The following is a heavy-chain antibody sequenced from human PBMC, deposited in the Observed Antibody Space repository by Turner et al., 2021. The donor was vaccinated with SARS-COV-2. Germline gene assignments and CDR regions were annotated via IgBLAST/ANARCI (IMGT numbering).Heavy chain of an antibody. D-gene: IGHD1-1*01. CDR1: GSTFSADH. J-gene: IGHJ4*02. CDR2: VKPNSGGT. Sequence: VQSGADLKKPGASVKVPCNASGSTFSADHIHWVRRAPGQGLEWMGWVKPNSGGTNSAQKFQGRVTMTWDTSVTTAHMGLSRLTFDDSAVYFCARELEWWGYFDYWGQGTLVTVSS. V-gene: IGHV1-2*02. CDR3: ARELEWWGYFDY.